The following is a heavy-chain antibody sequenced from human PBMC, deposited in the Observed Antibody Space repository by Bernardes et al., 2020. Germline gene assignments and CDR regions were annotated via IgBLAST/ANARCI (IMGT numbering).Heavy chain of an antibody. D-gene: IGHD5-18*01. V-gene: IGHV3-11*01. CDR1: GFTFSDYY. Sequence: GGSLRLSCAASGFTFSDYYMSWIRQAPGKGLEWVSYISSSGSTIYYADSVKGRFTISRDNAKNSLYLQMNSLRAEDTAVYYCATPPNVDTAMVTFIGYWGQGTLVTVSS. CDR3: ATPPNVDTAMVTFIGY. J-gene: IGHJ4*02. CDR2: ISSSGSTI.